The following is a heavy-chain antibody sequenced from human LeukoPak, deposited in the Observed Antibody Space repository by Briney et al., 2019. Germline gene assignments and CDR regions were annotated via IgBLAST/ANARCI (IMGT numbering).Heavy chain of an antibody. CDR2: ISSSGSTI. CDR3: AKDNVDTAMASDY. D-gene: IGHD5-18*01. Sequence: GGSLRLSCAASGFTFSDYYMSWIRQAPGKGLEWVSYISSSGSTIYYADSVKGRFTISRDNAKNSLYLQMNSLRAEDTAVYYCAKDNVDTAMASDYWGQGTLVTVSS. V-gene: IGHV3-11*01. CDR1: GFTFSDYY. J-gene: IGHJ4*02.